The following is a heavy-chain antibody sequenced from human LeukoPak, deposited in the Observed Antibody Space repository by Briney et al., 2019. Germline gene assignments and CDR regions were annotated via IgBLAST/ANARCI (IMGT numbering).Heavy chain of an antibody. D-gene: IGHD4-17*01. V-gene: IGHV4-59*12. CDR3: ARETATVTTGFDY. J-gene: IGHJ4*02. CDR1: GGSISSYY. CDR2: FYYSGST. Sequence: SETLSLTCTVSGGSISSYYWSWIRQPPGKGLEWIGFFYYSGSTNYNPSLKSRVTISVDTSKNQFSLKLSSVTAADTAVYYCARETATVTTGFDYWGQGTLVTVSS.